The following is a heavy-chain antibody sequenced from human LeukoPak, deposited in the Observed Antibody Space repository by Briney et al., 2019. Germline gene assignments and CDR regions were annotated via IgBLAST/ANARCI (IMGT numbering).Heavy chain of an antibody. Sequence: GGSLRLSCAASGFTFSSYAMSWVRQAPGKGLEWVSAISGSGGSTYYADSVKGRSTISRDNSKNTLYLQMNSLRAEDTAVYYCAKDSGGYSYGLTFDYWGQGTLVTVSS. CDR2: ISGSGGST. CDR3: AKDSGGYSYGLTFDY. D-gene: IGHD5-18*01. V-gene: IGHV3-23*01. CDR1: GFTFSSYA. J-gene: IGHJ4*02.